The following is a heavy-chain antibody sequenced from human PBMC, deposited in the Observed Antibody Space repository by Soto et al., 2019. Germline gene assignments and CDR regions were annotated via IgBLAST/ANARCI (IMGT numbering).Heavy chain of an antibody. CDR1: GFSFSSYW. CDR3: ARVRQGACYFDL. V-gene: IGHV3-74*03. D-gene: IGHD3-16*01. J-gene: IGHJ2*01. Sequence: EVQLVESGGGLVQPGGSLRLSCAASGFSFSSYWMHWVSQAPGKGLVWVSRIKTDGSIITYADYVKGRFTISRDNAKTTLYLQMNTLRAEDTAVYDCARVRQGACYFDLWGRGTLVSVSS. CDR2: IKTDGSII.